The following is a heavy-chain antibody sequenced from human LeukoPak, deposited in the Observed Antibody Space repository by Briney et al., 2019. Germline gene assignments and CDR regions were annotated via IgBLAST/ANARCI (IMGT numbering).Heavy chain of an antibody. CDR2: ISGSGGST. CDR3: AKARGSGYPHYFDY. J-gene: IGHJ4*02. V-gene: IGHV3-23*01. CDR1: RLTFSSYA. Sequence: GGSLRLSCAASRLTFSSYAMSWVRQAPGKGLEWVSGISGSGGSTYYADSVKGRFTISRDNSKNTLYLQMNSLRAEDTAVYYCAKARGSGYPHYFDYWGQGTLVTVSS. D-gene: IGHD3-22*01.